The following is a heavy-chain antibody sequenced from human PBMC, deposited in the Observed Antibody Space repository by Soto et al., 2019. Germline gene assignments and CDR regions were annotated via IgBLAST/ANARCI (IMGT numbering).Heavy chain of an antibody. CDR2: ISYDGSNK. Sequence: QVQLVESGGGVVQPGRSLRLSCAASGFTFSSYGMHWVRQAPGKGLEWVAVISYDGSNKYYADSVKDRFTISRDNSKNTLYLQMNSLRAEDTAVYYCAKDYGYCSGGSCFNFDYWGQGTLVTVSS. CDR3: AKDYGYCSGGSCFNFDY. V-gene: IGHV3-30*18. D-gene: IGHD2-15*01. J-gene: IGHJ4*02. CDR1: GFTFSSYG.